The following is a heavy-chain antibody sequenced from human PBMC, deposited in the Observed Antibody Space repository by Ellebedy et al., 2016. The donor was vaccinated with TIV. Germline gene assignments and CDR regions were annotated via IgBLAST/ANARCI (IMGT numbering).Heavy chain of an antibody. CDR2: ISAYNGNT. D-gene: IGHD2-15*01. J-gene: IGHJ6*02. V-gene: IGHV1-18*01. CDR1: GYTFTSYG. Sequence: ASVKVSXXASGYTFTSYGISWVRQAPGQGLEWMGWISAYNGNTNYAQKLQGRVTIATDTSTSTAYMELRSLRSDDTAVYYCARDCSGGSCYLRIINYYGMDVWGQGTTVTVSS. CDR3: ARDCSGGSCYLRIINYYGMDV.